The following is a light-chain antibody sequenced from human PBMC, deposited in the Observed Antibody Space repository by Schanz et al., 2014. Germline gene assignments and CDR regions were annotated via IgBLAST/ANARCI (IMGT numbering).Light chain of an antibody. V-gene: IGLV2-8*01. CDR1: SSDVGGHDY. CDR3: QSYDSSLSGWV. CDR2: QVT. Sequence: QSALTQPPSASGAPGQSVTISCTGTSSDVGGHDYVSWYQHHPGKAPKVMIYQVTKRPSGVPDRFSGSKSGTSASLAITGLQAEDEADYYCQSYDSSLSGWVFGGGTKLTVL. J-gene: IGLJ3*02.